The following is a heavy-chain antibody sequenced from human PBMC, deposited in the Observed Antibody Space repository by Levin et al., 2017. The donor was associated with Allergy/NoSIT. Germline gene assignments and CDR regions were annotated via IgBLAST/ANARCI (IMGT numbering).Heavy chain of an antibody. D-gene: IGHD3-9*01. J-gene: IGHJ4*02. CDR1: GGSISSSSYY. V-gene: IGHV4-39*01. Sequence: SETLSLTCTVSGGSISSSSYYWGWIRQPPGKGLEWIGSIYYSGSTYYNPSLKSRVTISVDTSKNQFSLKLSSVTAADTAVYYCARGLQLLRYLDYWGQGTLVTVSS. CDR2: IYYSGST. CDR3: ARGLQLLRYLDY.